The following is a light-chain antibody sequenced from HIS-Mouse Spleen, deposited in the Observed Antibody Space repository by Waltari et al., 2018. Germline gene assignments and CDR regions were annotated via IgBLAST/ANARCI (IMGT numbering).Light chain of an antibody. J-gene: IGKJ1*01. CDR2: KAS. CDR1: QSISSW. CDR3: EQYNSYSRT. V-gene: IGKV1-5*03. Sequence: DIQMTQSPSTLSASVGDRVTITCRASQSISSWLAWYQQKPGKAPKLLIDKASSLESGVPSRLSGSGSGTEFTLTTSSLQPDDFATYYCEQYNSYSRTFGQGTKVEIK.